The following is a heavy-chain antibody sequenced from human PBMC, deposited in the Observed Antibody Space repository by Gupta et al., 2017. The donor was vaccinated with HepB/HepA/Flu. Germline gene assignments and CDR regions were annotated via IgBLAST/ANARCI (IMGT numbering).Heavy chain of an antibody. J-gene: IGHJ4*02. CDR3: ARLDGDSSGYYRWDY. Sequence: QVQPQESRPGLVKPPGTLSLTCSVSGGSISSSNWWSWVRQPPGKGLEWIGEVYHSGSTNYNPSLKSRVTISVDKSKIQFSLKLSSVTAADTAVYYCARLDGDSSGYYRWDYWGQGTLVTVSS. CDR2: VYHSGST. CDR1: GGSISSSNW. V-gene: IGHV4-4*03. D-gene: IGHD3-22*01.